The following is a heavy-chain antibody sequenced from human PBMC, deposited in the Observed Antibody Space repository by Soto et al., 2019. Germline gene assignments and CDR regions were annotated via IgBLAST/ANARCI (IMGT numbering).Heavy chain of an antibody. CDR3: ARSPQIGGTIRFDY. CDR1: GYTFTGYY. CDR2: INPNSGGT. D-gene: IGHD3-3*02. V-gene: IGHV1-2*04. J-gene: IGHJ4*02. Sequence: GASVKVSCKASGYTFTGYYMHWVRQAPGQGLEWKGWINPNSGGTNYAQKFQGWDTMTRDTSISTAYMELSRLRSDDTAVYYCARSPQIGGTIRFDYWGQGTLVTVSS.